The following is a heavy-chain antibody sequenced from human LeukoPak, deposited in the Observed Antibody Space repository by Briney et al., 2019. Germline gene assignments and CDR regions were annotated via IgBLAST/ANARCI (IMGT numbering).Heavy chain of an antibody. D-gene: IGHD3-10*01. CDR1: GFTVSSNY. CDR3: ARGLLKPDGSGSYSDY. V-gene: IGHV3-74*01. CDR2: INTDGSST. Sequence: PGGSLRLSCAASGFTVSSNYMSWVRQAPGKGLVWVSRINTDGSSTSYADSVKGRFTISRDNAKNTLYLQMNSLRAEDTAVYYCARGLLKPDGSGSYSDYWGQGTLVTVSS. J-gene: IGHJ4*02.